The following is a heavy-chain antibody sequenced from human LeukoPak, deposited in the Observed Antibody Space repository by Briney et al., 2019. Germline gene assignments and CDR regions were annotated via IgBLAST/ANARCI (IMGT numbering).Heavy chain of an antibody. D-gene: IGHD3-22*01. CDR2: IYYSGST. V-gene: IGHV4-31*03. CDR1: GGSISSGGYY. Sequence: SETLSLTCTVSGGSISSGGYYWSWIRQHPGKGLEWIGYIYYSGSTYYNPSLKSRVTISVDTSKNQFSLKLSSVTAADTAVYYCARGSTYYYDSSGYLGYWGQGTLVTVPS. J-gene: IGHJ4*02. CDR3: ARGSTYYYDSSGYLGY.